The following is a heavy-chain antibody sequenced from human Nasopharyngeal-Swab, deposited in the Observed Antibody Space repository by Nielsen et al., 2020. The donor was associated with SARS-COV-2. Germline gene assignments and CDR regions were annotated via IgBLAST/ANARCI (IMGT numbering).Heavy chain of an antibody. V-gene: IGHV3-66*01. CDR2: LYSGGNT. J-gene: IGHJ6*03. CDR1: GFTVSSNY. CDR3: ARSRNYYYYMDV. Sequence: GGSLRLSCAASGFTVSSNYMNWVRQPPGKGLEWISVLYSGGNTYYAGSVKGRFTISRDNSKSTLYLQMNNLRAEDTAVHYCARSRNYYYYMDVWGKGTTVTVSS.